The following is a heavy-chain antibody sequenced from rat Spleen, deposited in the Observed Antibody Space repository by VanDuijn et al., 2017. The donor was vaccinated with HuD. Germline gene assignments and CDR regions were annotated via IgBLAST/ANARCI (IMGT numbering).Heavy chain of an antibody. Sequence: EVQLQESGPGLVKPSQSLSLTCSVTGYSITSNYWGWIRKFPGNKMEWMGYISYSGSTSYNPSLKSRISITRDTSKNQFFLQLNSVTTEDTATYYCAGGGHSAFNWFAYWGQGTLVTVSS. CDR1: GYSITSNY. J-gene: IGHJ3*01. CDR3: AGGGHSAFNWFAY. D-gene: IGHD3-3*01. CDR2: ISYSGST. V-gene: IGHV3-1*01.